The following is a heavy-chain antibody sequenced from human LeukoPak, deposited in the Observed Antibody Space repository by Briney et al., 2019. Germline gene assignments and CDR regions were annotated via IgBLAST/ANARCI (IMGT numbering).Heavy chain of an antibody. J-gene: IGHJ3*02. CDR3: ARGDIERGNAFDI. V-gene: IGHV4-59*12. CDR2: IYHSGST. D-gene: IGHD2-15*01. Sequence: SETLSLTCTVSGGSINTYYWSWIRQPPGKGLEWIGYIYHSGSTYYNPSLKSRVTISVDRSKNQFSLKLSSVTAADTAVYYCARGDIERGNAFDIWGQGTMVTVSS. CDR1: GGSINTYY.